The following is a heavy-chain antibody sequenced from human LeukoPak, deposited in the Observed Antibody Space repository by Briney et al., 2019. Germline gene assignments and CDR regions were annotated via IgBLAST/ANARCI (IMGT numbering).Heavy chain of an antibody. Sequence: SVKVSCKASGGTFSSYAISWVRQAPGQGLEWMGRIIPILGIANYAQKFQGRVTITADKSTSTAYMELSSLRSEDTDVYYCARDHPGGPPNRHYYYGMDVWGQGTTVTVSS. CDR1: GGTFSSYA. D-gene: IGHD1-14*01. V-gene: IGHV1-69*04. CDR3: ARDHPGGPPNRHYYYGMDV. J-gene: IGHJ6*02. CDR2: IIPILGIA.